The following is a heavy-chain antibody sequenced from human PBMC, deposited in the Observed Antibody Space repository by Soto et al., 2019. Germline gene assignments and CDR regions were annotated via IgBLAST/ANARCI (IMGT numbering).Heavy chain of an antibody. CDR3: ARHMEAAAGQFYYYYGMDV. J-gene: IGHJ6*02. Sequence: SGESLKISCNGSGYSFTSHWICWVRQMSGKGLEWMGTIYPDDSDTRYSPSFQGQVTISADKSISTAYLQWSSLKASDTAMYYCARHMEAAAGQFYYYYGMDVWGQGTTVTV. CDR1: GYSFTSHW. V-gene: IGHV5-51*01. D-gene: IGHD6-13*01. CDR2: IYPDDSDT.